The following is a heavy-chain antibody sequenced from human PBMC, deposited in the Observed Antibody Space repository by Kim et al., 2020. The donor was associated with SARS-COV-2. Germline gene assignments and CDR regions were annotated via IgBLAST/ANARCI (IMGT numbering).Heavy chain of an antibody. V-gene: IGHV3-23*01. CDR2: IGGDVEGGAT. D-gene: IGHD3-10*01. CDR1: GFTVSAYA. CDR3: AQDDVGTFDF. J-gene: IGHJ4*02. Sequence: GGSLRLSCVASGFTVSAYAMRWVRQAPGKGPECVSRIGGDVEGGATLYADSVRGRFIISRDNSKNTLYLQMNSLRVDDTAIYYCAQDDVGTFDFRGQGTLVTVSS.